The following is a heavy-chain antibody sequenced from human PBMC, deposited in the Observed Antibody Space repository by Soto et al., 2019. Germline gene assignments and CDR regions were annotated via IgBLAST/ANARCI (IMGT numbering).Heavy chain of an antibody. CDR1: GGSISSGGYY. V-gene: IGHV4-31*03. CDR3: AREEGHYYYYGMDV. Sequence: QVQLQESGPGLVKPSQTLSLTCTVSGGSISSGGYYWSWIRQHPGKGLEWIGYIYYSGSTYYNPSLKSRVTISVDTSKNQFSLKLSSVTAAGTAVYYCAREEGHYYYYGMDVWGQGTTVTVSS. J-gene: IGHJ6*02. CDR2: IYYSGST.